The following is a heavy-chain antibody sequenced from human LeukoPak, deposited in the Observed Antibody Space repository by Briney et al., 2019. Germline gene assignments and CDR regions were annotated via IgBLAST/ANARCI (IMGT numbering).Heavy chain of an antibody. CDR3: ARRAYSSGYYYFDY. CDR1: GGSITSYY. CDR2: IYYSGST. J-gene: IGHJ4*02. D-gene: IGHD3-22*01. Sequence: SETLSLTCTVSGGSITSYYWSWIRQPPGEGLEWIGYIYYSGSTNYNPSLKSRVTISVDTSKNQFSLKLSSVTAADTAVYYCARRAYSSGYYYFDYWGQGALVTVSS. V-gene: IGHV4-59*01.